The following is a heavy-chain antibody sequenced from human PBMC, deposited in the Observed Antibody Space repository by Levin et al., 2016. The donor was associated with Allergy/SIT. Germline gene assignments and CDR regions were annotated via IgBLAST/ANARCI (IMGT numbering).Heavy chain of an antibody. CDR2: IFYSGHP. D-gene: IGHD6-13*01. V-gene: IGHV4-31*03. CDR3: VRGSFSSNWYREDSLDY. Sequence: SETLSLTCTVSGGSITNDTYYWGWIRQPPGKGLEWIGYIFYSGHPSYNPSLKSRTSISVDTSRNQFSLSLTSVTAADTAVYFCVRGSFSSNWYREDSLDYWGQGILVTVSS. CDR1: GGSITNDTYY. J-gene: IGHJ4*02.